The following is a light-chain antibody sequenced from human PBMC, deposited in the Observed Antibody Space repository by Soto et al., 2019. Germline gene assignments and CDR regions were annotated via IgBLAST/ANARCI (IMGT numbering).Light chain of an antibody. Sequence: DIVMTQSPESLAVSLGEWATISCKSSQSLLYSSNNKNYLTWYQHKPGHPPKLLIYWASTRELGVPDRFSGSGSGTDFTLTISSLQAEDVAVYYCQQYYSTPITFGQGTRLEIK. CDR3: QQYYSTPIT. CDR2: WAS. V-gene: IGKV4-1*01. J-gene: IGKJ5*01. CDR1: QSLLYSSNNKNY.